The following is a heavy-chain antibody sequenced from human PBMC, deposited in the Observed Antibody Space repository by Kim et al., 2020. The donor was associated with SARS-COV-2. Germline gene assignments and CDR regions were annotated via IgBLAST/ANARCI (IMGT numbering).Heavy chain of an antibody. Sequence: YADFVKGRFTISRDNAKNALYLQMNSLRAEDTAVYYCARFYSGAYNYFYYWGQGALVTVSS. CDR3: ARFYSGAYNYFYY. J-gene: IGHJ4*02. V-gene: IGHV3-74*01. D-gene: IGHD3-22*01.